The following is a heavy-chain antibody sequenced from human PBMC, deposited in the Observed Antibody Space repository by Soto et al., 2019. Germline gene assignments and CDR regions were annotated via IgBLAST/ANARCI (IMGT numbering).Heavy chain of an antibody. CDR3: ARSLLDEYSSSWRSAYYGMDV. V-gene: IGHV1-2*02. D-gene: IGHD6-13*01. Sequence: QVQLVQSGAEVKKPGASVKVSCKASGFTFSAYYIYWVRQAPGQGLEWIGWINPNSGGTNNAQKVQGRVTMTRDTSTSTGYMELSAVISADTAVYYCARSLLDEYSSSWRSAYYGMDVWGQGTTVTVSS. CDR2: INPNSGGT. CDR1: GFTFSAYY. J-gene: IGHJ6*02.